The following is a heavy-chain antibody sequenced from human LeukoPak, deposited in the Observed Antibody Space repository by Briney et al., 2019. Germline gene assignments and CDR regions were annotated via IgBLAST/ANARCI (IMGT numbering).Heavy chain of an antibody. V-gene: IGHV3-74*01. CDR3: ARAKPADFDL. J-gene: IGHJ2*01. CDR1: GFTFSTYW. Sequence: PGGSLRLSCAASGFTFSTYWIHWVRQAPGKGLVWVSRVKEDGRETNYADSVKGRFTLSRGNAKNTVYLQMNNLRAEDTAVYHCARAKPADFDLWGRGTLVTVSS. CDR2: VKEDGRET.